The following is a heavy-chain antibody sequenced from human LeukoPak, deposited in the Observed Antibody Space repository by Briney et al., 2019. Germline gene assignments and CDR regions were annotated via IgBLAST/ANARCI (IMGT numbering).Heavy chain of an antibody. D-gene: IGHD6-13*01. CDR3: ARDSSSWYGYYYYYGMDV. CDR2: IWYDGSNK. V-gene: IGHV3-33*01. CDR1: GFTFSSYG. J-gene: IGHJ6*02. Sequence: GRSLRLSCAASGFTFSSYGMHWVRQAPGKGLEWVAVIWYDGSNKYYADSVKGRFTISRDNSKNTLYLQMNSLRAEDTAAYYCARDSSSWYGYYYYYGMDVWGQGTTVTASS.